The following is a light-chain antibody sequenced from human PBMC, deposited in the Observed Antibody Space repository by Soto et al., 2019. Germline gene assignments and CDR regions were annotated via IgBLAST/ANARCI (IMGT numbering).Light chain of an antibody. Sequence: EIVLTQSPGALSLSPGERANLSCRASQSVNNDLLAWYQQKPGQAPRLLIYDVSTRATGVPDTISGSGSGADFTLTINRLEPEDFAVYYCQQHGSSPRTFGHGTKLEIK. CDR2: DVS. CDR3: QQHGSSPRT. CDR1: QSVNNDL. V-gene: IGKV3-20*01. J-gene: IGKJ1*01.